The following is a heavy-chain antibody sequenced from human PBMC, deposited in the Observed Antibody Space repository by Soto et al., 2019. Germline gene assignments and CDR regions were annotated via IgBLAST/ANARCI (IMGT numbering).Heavy chain of an antibody. D-gene: IGHD6-13*01. CDR3: ARVGRLITAAGLLDA. CDR2: IYYSGST. V-gene: IGHV4-59*11. J-gene: IGHJ5*02. Sequence: PSETLSLTCTISNGSIGSHYWTWIRQPPGKGLEWIGHIYYSGSTNYNPSLKSRLTMSLDTSENQFSLKLTSVTAADTAAYYCARVGRLITAAGLLDAWGQGTLVTVSS. CDR1: NGSIGSHY.